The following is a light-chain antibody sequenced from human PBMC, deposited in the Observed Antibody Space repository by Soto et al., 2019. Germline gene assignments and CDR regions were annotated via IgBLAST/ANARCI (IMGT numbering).Light chain of an antibody. CDR2: DIS. Sequence: RVMTKTPNTLSVSQGERATLSCRASQTVSRNLAWYQQRPGQAPRLLIYDISNRATGVPARFSGSGSETEFTLTIRSLQSEDFAVYFCQQYNIWPSFGEGTRMEI. J-gene: IGKJ5*01. CDR3: QQYNIWPS. CDR1: QTVSRN. V-gene: IGKV3-15*01.